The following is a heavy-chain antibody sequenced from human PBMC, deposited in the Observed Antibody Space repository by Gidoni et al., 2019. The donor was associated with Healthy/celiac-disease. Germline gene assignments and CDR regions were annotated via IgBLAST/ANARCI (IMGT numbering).Heavy chain of an antibody. CDR2: TSGSGGST. CDR1: GFTFSSYA. CDR3: AKAGYCSSTSCYYYYGMDV. J-gene: IGHJ6*02. D-gene: IGHD2-2*03. V-gene: IGHV3-23*01. Sequence: EVQLLESGGGLVQPGGSLRLSCAASGFTFSSYAMSWVRQAPGKGLEWGSATSGSGGSTYYADSVKGRFTISRDNSKNTLYLQMNSLRAEDTAVYYCAKAGYCSSTSCYYYYGMDVWGQGTTVTVSS.